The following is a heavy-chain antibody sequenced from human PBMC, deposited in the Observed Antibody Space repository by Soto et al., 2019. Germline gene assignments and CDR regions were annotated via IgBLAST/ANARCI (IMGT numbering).Heavy chain of an antibody. CDR2: IIPIFGTA. CDR3: ARDRNIVATIYNYYGMDV. D-gene: IGHD5-12*01. J-gene: IGHJ6*02. Sequence: SVKVSCKASGGTFSSYAISWVRQAPGQGLEWMGGIIPIFGTANYAQKFQGRVTITADESTSTAYMELSSLRSEDTAVYYCARDRNIVATIYNYYGMDVWGQGTTVTVSS. V-gene: IGHV1-69*13. CDR1: GGTFSSYA.